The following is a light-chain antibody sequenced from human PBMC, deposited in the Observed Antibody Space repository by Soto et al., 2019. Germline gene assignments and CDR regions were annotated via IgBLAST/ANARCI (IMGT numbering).Light chain of an antibody. Sequence: EIVLTQSPGTLSVSPGERATLSCRASQSISSNYLAWYQQKPGQAPSLLIYGASSRATGIPDRFSGSGSGTDFTLTISRPEHEDSAIYYCQQYGSWTFGQGTKVEIK. CDR2: GAS. V-gene: IGKV3-20*01. J-gene: IGKJ1*01. CDR3: QQYGSWT. CDR1: QSISSNY.